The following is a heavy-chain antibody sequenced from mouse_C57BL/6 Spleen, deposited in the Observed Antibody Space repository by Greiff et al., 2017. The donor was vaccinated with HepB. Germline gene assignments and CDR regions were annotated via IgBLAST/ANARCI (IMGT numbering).Heavy chain of an antibody. CDR2: IRNKANGYTT. CDR3: ARYEASYYYAMDY. V-gene: IGHV7-3*01. D-gene: IGHD6-1*01. Sequence: EVHLVESGGGLVQPGGSLSLSCAASGFTFTDYYMSWVRQPPGKALEWLGFIRNKANGYTTEYSASVKGRFTISRDNSQSILYLQMNALRAEDSATYYCARYEASYYYAMDYWGQGTSVTVSS. J-gene: IGHJ4*01. CDR1: GFTFTDYY.